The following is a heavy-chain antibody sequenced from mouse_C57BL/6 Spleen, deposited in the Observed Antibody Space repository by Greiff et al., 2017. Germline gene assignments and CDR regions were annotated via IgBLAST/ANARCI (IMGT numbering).Heavy chain of an antibody. Sequence: QVQLQQSGTELVKPGASVKLSCKASGYTFTSYWMHWVKQRPGQGLEWIGNINPSNGGTNYNEKFKSKATLTVDKSSSTAYMQLSSLTSEDSAVXYCARRNSNYVLLWDWGQGTTLTVSS. V-gene: IGHV1-53*01. J-gene: IGHJ2*01. CDR2: INPSNGGT. CDR1: GYTFTSYW. D-gene: IGHD2-5*01. CDR3: ARRNSNYVLLWD.